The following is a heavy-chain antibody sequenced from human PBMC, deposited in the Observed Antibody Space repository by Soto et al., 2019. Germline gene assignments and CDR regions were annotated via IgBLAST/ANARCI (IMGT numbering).Heavy chain of an antibody. V-gene: IGHV4-30-4*01. D-gene: IGHD3-10*01. CDR2: IYYSGST. J-gene: IGHJ4*02. CDR1: GGSISSGDYY. CDR3: ARVLLWFGELPYYFDY. Sequence: QVQLQESGPGLVKPSQTLSLTCTVSGGSISSGDYYWSWIRQPPGKGLEWVGYIYYSGSTYYNPSLKSRVTISVDTSKHQFSLKLGSVTAADTAVYYCARVLLWFGELPYYFDYWGQGTLVTVSS.